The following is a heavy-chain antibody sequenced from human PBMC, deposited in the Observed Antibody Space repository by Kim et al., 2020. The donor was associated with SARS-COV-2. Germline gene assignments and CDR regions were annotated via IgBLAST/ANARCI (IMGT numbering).Heavy chain of an antibody. J-gene: IGHJ4*02. CDR3: AQNWQDWLPAY. D-gene: IGHD3-9*01. Sequence: TYYADAVKGRFTISRDNSRNTLYLQINSLRADDTAVYYCAQNWQDWLPAYWGQGALVAVSS. V-gene: IGHV3-23*01. CDR2: T.